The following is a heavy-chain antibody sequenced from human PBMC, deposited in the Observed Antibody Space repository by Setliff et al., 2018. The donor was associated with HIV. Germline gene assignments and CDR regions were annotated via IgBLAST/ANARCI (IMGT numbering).Heavy chain of an antibody. J-gene: IGHJ3*02. CDR1: SGSISTYY. D-gene: IGHD2-15*01. CDR3: ARAPTHDFGNNKSSWPDAFDI. V-gene: IGHV4-59*01. Sequence: PSETLSLTCTVSSGSISTYYWTWIRQPPGKGLEYIGYIYYTGSTDYNPSLNGRVTISIDMSKSQFSLKLNSVTAADTAVYYCARAPTHDFGNNKSSWPDAFDIWGLGTMVTVSS. CDR2: IYYTGST.